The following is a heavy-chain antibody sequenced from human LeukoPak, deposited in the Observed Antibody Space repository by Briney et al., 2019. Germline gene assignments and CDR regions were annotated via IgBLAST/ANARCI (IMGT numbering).Heavy chain of an antibody. CDR3: ARGSRSRTYYYYYGMDV. J-gene: IGHJ6*02. CDR2: MNPNSGNT. CDR1: GYTLTSYD. V-gene: IGHV1-8*01. D-gene: IGHD3-10*01. Sequence: ASVKASCKASGYTLTSYDINWVRQATGQGLEWMGWMNPNSGNTGYAQKFQGRVTMTRNTSISTAYMELSSLRSEDTAVYYCARGSRSRTYYYYYGMDVWGQGTTVTVSS.